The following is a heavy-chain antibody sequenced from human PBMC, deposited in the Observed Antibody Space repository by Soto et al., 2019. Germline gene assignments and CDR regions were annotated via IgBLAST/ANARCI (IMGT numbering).Heavy chain of an antibody. Sequence: ASVKVSCKASGYTFTSYAMHWVRQAPGQRLEWMGWINAGNGNTKYSQKFQGRVTITRDTSASTAYMELSSLRSGDTAVYYCARFNGRTNAFDIWGQGTMVTVSS. J-gene: IGHJ3*02. CDR1: GYTFTSYA. V-gene: IGHV1-3*01. CDR3: ARFNGRTNAFDI. D-gene: IGHD2-8*01. CDR2: INAGNGNT.